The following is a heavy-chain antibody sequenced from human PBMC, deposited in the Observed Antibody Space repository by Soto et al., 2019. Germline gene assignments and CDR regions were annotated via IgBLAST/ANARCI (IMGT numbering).Heavy chain of an antibody. Sequence: SETLSLTCTVSGGSISSYYWSWIRQPPGKGLEWIGYIYYSGSTNYNPSLKSRVTISVDTSKNQFSLKLSSVTAADTAVYYCARAKHYYGSGSYYPPQYYYYYMDVWGKGTTVTVSS. D-gene: IGHD3-10*01. CDR2: IYYSGST. CDR1: GGSISSYY. V-gene: IGHV4-59*01. CDR3: ARAKHYYGSGSYYPPQYYYYYMDV. J-gene: IGHJ6*03.